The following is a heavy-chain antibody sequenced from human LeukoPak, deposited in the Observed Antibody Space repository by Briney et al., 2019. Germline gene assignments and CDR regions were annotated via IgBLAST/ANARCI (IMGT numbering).Heavy chain of an antibody. CDR2: IWYDGSNK. CDR3: AREKYSSGWYWFDP. V-gene: IGHV3-30*02. Sequence: GGSLRLSCVASGFSFSNYGMPWVRRAPGKGLEWVALIWYDGSNKYYADSVKGRFTISRDNSKNTLYLQMNSLRAEDTAVYYCAREKYSSGWYWFDPWGQGTLVTVSS. CDR1: GFSFSNYG. D-gene: IGHD6-19*01. J-gene: IGHJ5*02.